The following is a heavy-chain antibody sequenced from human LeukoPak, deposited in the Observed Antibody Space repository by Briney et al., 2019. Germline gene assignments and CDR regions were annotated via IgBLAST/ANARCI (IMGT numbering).Heavy chain of an antibody. CDR1: GFTFSSYE. Sequence: GGSLRLSCAASGFTFSSYEMNWVRQAPGKGLEWVSVSYSGGSTYYADSVKGRLIISRDNSKNTLYLQMNSLRAEDTAVYYCARDNYYYYMDVWGKGTTVTISS. CDR3: ARDNYYYYMDV. J-gene: IGHJ6*03. CDR2: SYSGGST. V-gene: IGHV3-66*01.